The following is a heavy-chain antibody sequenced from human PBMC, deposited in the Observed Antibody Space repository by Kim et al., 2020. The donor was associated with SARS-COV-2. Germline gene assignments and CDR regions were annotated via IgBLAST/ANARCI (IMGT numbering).Heavy chain of an antibody. D-gene: IGHD3-10*01. Sequence: ETLSLTCTVSGGSISSSSYYWGWIRQPPGKGLEWIGSIYYSGSTYYNPSLKSRVTISVDTSKNQFSLKLSSVTAADTAVYYCARPIITMVRGVIRNNW. CDR2: IYYSGST. CDR1: GGSISSSSYY. CDR3: ARPIITMVRGVIRNNW. V-gene: IGHV4-39*01. J-gene: IGHJ5*01.